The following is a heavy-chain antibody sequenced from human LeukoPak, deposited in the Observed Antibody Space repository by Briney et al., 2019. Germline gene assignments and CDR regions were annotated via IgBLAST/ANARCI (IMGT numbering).Heavy chain of an antibody. Sequence: ASVKASCKASGYTFTGYYMHWVRQAPGQGLEWMRRINPNSGGTNYAQKFQGRVTMTRDTSISTAYMELSRLRSDDTAVYYCAIYYYDSGGLHDAFDIWGQGTMVTVST. CDR3: AIYYYDSGGLHDAFDI. D-gene: IGHD3-22*01. J-gene: IGHJ3*02. CDR1: GYTFTGYY. CDR2: INPNSGGT. V-gene: IGHV1-2*06.